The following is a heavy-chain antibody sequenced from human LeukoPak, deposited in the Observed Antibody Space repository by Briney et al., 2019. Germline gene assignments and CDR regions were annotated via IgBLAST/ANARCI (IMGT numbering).Heavy chain of an antibody. Sequence: PGGSLRLSCAASGFTFSNAWMTWVRQAPGKGLEWVSSISSSSSYIYCADSVKGRFTISRDNAKNSLYLQMNSLRAEDTAVYYCARNKKGDRYTYGHDYWGQGTLVTVSS. CDR2: ISSSSSYI. J-gene: IGHJ4*02. CDR3: ARNKKGDRYTYGHDY. D-gene: IGHD5-18*01. V-gene: IGHV3-21*01. CDR1: GFTFSNAW.